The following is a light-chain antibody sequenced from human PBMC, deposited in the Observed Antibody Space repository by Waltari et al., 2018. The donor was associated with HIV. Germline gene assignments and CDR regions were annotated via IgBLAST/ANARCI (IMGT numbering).Light chain of an antibody. CDR2: LGS. CDR3: MQALQTPSIT. CDR1: QSLLHSNGYNY. J-gene: IGKJ5*01. Sequence: DIVMTQSPLSLSVTPGEPASISCRSSQSLLHSNGYNYLDWYLQKPGQSQQVLIYLGSNRASGVPDRFSGSGSGTDFILKISRVEAEDVGVYYCMQALQTPSITFGQGTRLEIK. V-gene: IGKV2-28*01.